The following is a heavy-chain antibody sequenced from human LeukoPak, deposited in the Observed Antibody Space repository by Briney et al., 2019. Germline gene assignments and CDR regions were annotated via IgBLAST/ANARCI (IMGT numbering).Heavy chain of an antibody. J-gene: IGHJ5*02. CDR2: INPNSGGT. V-gene: IGHV1-2*02. CDR3: ARAGAAAVTRFDP. Sequence: GASVKVSCKASGGTFSSYAISWVRQAPGQGLEWMGWINPNSGGTNYAQKFQGRVTMTRDTSISTAYMELSRLRSDDTAVYYCARAGAAAVTRFDPWGQGTLVTVSS. D-gene: IGHD6-13*01. CDR1: GGTFSSYA.